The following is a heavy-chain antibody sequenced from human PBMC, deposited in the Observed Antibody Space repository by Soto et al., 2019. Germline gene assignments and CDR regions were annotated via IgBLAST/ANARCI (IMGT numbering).Heavy chain of an antibody. V-gene: IGHV3-21*01. Sequence: EVQLVESGGGLVKPGGSLRLSCAASGFTFSSYSMNWVRQAPGKGLEWVSSISSSSSYIYYADSVKGRFTISRDNAKNSLYLQMNSLRAEDTAVYYCARAVLQDNIVVVVAATLYYYYYGMDVWGQGTTVTVSS. D-gene: IGHD2-15*01. J-gene: IGHJ6*02. CDR2: ISSSSSYI. CDR3: ARAVLQDNIVVVVAATLYYYYYGMDV. CDR1: GFTFSSYS.